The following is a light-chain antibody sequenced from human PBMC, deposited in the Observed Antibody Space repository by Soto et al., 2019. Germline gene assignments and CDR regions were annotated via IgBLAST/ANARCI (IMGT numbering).Light chain of an antibody. Sequence: QSVLAQPSSVSGSPGQSITISFTGSSSDVGGYNYVSWYQQHPGKAPKLLIYEVTNRPSGVSNRFSGSKSGNTASLTISGLRAEDEADYYCSSYTPSTTPYVFRPGTKVTVL. CDR3: SSYTPSTTPYV. J-gene: IGLJ1*01. V-gene: IGLV2-14*01. CDR2: EVT. CDR1: SSDVGGYNY.